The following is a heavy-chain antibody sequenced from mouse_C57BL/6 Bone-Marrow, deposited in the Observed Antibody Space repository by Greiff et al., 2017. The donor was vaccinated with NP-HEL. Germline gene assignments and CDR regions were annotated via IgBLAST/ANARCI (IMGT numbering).Heavy chain of an antibody. D-gene: IGHD1-1*01. CDR3: ARVESFITTVVGYFDY. CDR2: IYPRDGST. J-gene: IGHJ2*01. CDR1: GYTFTDHT. V-gene: IGHV1-78*01. Sequence: VQLQQSDAELVKPGASVKISCKVSGYTFTDHTIHWMKQRPEQGLEWIGYIYPRDGSTKYNEKFKGKATLTADKSSSTAYMQLNSLTSEDSAVDFCARVESFITTVVGYFDYWGQGTTLTVAS.